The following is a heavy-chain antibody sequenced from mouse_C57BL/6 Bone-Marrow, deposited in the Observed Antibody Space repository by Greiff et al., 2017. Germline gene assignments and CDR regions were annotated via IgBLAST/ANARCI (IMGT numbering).Heavy chain of an antibody. J-gene: IGHJ2*01. V-gene: IGHV1-64*01. D-gene: IGHD1-1*01. CDR1: GYTFTSYW. CDR3: ARGYYGPDY. CDR2: IHPNSGST. Sequence: LQQPGAELVKPGASVKLSCKASGYTFTSYWMHWVKQRPGQGLEWIGMIHPNSGSTNYNEKVKSKATLTVDKSSSTAYMQLSSLTSEDSAVYSCARGYYGPDYWGQGTTLTVSS.